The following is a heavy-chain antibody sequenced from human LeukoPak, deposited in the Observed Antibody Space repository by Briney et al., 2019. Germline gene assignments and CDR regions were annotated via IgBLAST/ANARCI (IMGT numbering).Heavy chain of an antibody. CDR3: ARLYYYDSSGPPL. J-gene: IGHJ4*02. D-gene: IGHD3-22*01. CDR2: IYYTGRT. V-gene: IGHV4-39*01. CDR1: GGSTSSSSYY. Sequence: SETLSLTCTVSGGSTSSSSYYWGWIRQPPGKGLEWIGNIYYTGRTYYNPFLKSRVTISVDTSENQFSLKLSSVSAADTAVYYCARLYYYDSSGPPLWGQGTLVTVSS.